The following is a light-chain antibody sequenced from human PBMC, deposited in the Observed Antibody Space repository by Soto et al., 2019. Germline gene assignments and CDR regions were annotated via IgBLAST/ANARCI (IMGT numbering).Light chain of an antibody. V-gene: IGKV1-39*01. CDR1: QSISSY. CDR3: QQSYSTLWT. CDR2: AAS. J-gene: IGKJ1*01. Sequence: DIQMTQSPTCLSASVGDRVTINCRASQSISSYLNWYQQRPGGAPKLLVYAASTLQSGVPSRFSGSGSGTGFTLTIDGLQPEDFAIYYCQQSYSTLWTFGQGTKVDIK.